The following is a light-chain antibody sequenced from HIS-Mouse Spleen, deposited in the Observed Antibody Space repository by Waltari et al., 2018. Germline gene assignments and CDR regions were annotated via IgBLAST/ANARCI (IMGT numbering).Light chain of an antibody. Sequence: QSALTQPPSASGSPGQSVTISCTGTSSDVGGYNYVSWYQQHPGKATNLMIYEVSKRPSGVPDRFSGSKSGNTASLTVSGLQAEDEADYYCSSYAGSNNLVFGGGTKLTVL. CDR3: SSYAGSNNLV. V-gene: IGLV2-8*01. J-gene: IGLJ2*01. CDR2: EVS. CDR1: SSDVGGYNY.